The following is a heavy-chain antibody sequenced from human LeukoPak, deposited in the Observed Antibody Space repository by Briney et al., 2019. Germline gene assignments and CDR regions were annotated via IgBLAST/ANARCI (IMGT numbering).Heavy chain of an antibody. CDR1: GYTFTSYA. J-gene: IGHJ4*02. Sequence: ASVKVSCKASGYTFTSYAMHWMRQAPGPRLEWMGWINAGNGNTKYSQKFQGRVTITRDTSASTAYMELSSLRSEDTAVYYCARGELLPPYFDYWGQGTLVTVSS. CDR2: INAGNGNT. V-gene: IGHV1-3*01. CDR3: ARGELLPPYFDY. D-gene: IGHD1-26*01.